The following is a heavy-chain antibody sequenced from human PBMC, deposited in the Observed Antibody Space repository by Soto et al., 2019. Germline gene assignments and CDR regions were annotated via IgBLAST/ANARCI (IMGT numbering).Heavy chain of an antibody. CDR2: ISAYNGNT. V-gene: IGHV1-18*04. CDR1: GYTFTSYG. J-gene: IGHJ6*02. Sequence: QVQLVQSGAEVKKPGASVKVSCKASGYTFTSYGISWVRQAPGQGLEWMGWISAYNGNTNYAQKLQGRVTMTTDTSTSTDYMELRSLRSDDTAVYYCARAVAGPPEYHYYGMDVWGQGTTVTVSS. CDR3: ARAVAGPPEYHYYGMDV. D-gene: IGHD6-19*01.